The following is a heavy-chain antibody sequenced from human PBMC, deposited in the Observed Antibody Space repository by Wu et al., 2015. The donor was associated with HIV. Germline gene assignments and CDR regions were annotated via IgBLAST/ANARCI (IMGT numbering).Heavy chain of an antibody. CDR2: LNPSANEI. CDR3: ATRIGGTMEAFNI. V-gene: IGHV1-46*03. Sequence: QVQLVQSGAEVKKPGASVKVSCKASGFTFNNKYMHWVRQAPGQGLEWMGVLNPSANEISHAQTFQGRVTMTSDKSTTTVYMELDSLRSDDTAVYYCATRIGGTMEAFNIWGQGTLVTVSS. D-gene: IGHD2/OR15-2a*01. J-gene: IGHJ3*02. CDR1: GFTFNNKY.